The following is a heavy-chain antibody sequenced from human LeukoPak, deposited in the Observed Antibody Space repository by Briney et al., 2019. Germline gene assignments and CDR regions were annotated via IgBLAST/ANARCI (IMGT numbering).Heavy chain of an antibody. D-gene: IGHD2-21*02. CDR3: ARDLGVVTGNFDY. Sequence: PGGSLRLSCAASGFTFSSYAIHWVRQAPGKGLEWVAAIWYDGSNKYYTDSVKGRFTISRDNPKNTLYLQMNSLRAEDTAVYYCARDLGVVTGNFDYWGQGTLVTVSS. V-gene: IGHV3-33*08. J-gene: IGHJ4*02. CDR2: IWYDGSNK. CDR1: GFTFSSYA.